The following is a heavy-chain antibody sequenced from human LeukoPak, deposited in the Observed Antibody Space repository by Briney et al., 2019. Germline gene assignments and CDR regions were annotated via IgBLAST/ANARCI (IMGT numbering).Heavy chain of an antibody. Sequence: ASVKVSCKASGYTFSDYYMHWVRQAPGQGPEWMGWINPSSGGTNYAQKFQGRVTMTRDTSISAVYMELSRLRSDDTAVYYCARDGTGVYNLVQYWGQGTLVTVSS. V-gene: IGHV1-2*02. D-gene: IGHD5-24*01. J-gene: IGHJ4*02. CDR1: GYTFSDYY. CDR3: ARDGTGVYNLVQY. CDR2: INPSSGGT.